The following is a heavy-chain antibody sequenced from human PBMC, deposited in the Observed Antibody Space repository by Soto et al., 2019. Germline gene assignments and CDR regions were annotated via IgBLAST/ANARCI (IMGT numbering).Heavy chain of an antibody. CDR2: ISAYNGNT. CDR3: ARDQDYGSGSYYNYYYYYGMDV. D-gene: IGHD3-10*01. Sequence: QVQLVQSGAEVKKPGASVKVSCKASGYTFTSYGISWVRQAPGQGLEWMGWISAYNGNTNYAQKLQARVTMTTDTSTSTAYMELRSLRSDDTAVYYCARDQDYGSGSYYNYYYYYGMDVWGQGTTVTVSS. CDR1: GYTFTSYG. V-gene: IGHV1-18*01. J-gene: IGHJ6*02.